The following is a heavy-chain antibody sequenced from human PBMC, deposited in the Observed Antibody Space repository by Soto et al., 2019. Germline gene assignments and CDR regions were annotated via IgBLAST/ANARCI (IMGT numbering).Heavy chain of an antibody. V-gene: IGHV3-23*01. CDR3: AKDEVLSGGYFDY. CDR2: ISGSGGST. Sequence: RLSCAASGFTFSSYAMSWVRQAPGKGLEWVSAISGSGGSTYYADSVKGRFTISRDNSKNTLYLQMNSLRAEDTAVYYCAKDEVLSGGYFDYWGQGTLVTVSS. D-gene: IGHD2-15*01. CDR1: GFTFSSYA. J-gene: IGHJ4*02.